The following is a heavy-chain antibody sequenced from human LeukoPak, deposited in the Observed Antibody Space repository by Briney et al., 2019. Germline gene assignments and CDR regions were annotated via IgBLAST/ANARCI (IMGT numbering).Heavy chain of an antibody. CDR1: GYSISSGYY. Sequence: SETLSLTCTVSGYSISSGYYWGWIRQPPGKGLEWIGSIYHSGRTFYNPSLKSRVTISVDTSKNQFSRKLRSVTAADTAVYYCARPVPSRLGWFDPWGQGTLVTVSS. D-gene: IGHD1-1*01. V-gene: IGHV4-38-2*02. J-gene: IGHJ5*02. CDR2: IYHSGRT. CDR3: ARPVPSRLGWFDP.